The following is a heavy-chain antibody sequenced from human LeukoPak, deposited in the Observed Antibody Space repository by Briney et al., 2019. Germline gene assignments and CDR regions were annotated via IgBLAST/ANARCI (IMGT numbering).Heavy chain of an antibody. V-gene: IGHV1-46*01. CDR1: GYTFTSYG. CDR2: INPSGGST. D-gene: IGHD2-8*01. CDR3: ARSSSDIVLMVYAWDY. J-gene: IGHJ4*02. Sequence: ASVKVSCKASGYTFTSYGISWVRQAPGQGLEWMGIINPSGGSTSYAQKFQGRVTMTRDTSTSTVYMELSSLRSEDTAVYYCARSSSDIVLMVYAWDYWGQGTLVTVSS.